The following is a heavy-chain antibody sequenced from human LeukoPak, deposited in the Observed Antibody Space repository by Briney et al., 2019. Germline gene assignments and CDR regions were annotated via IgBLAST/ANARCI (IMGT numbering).Heavy chain of an antibody. J-gene: IGHJ4*02. CDR3: ARPTLGYGDYLYFDY. CDR2: IYYSGST. Sequence: SETLSLTCTVSGGSISSSSYYWGWIRQPPGKGLEWIGSIYYSGSTYYNPSLKSRATISVDTSKNQFSLKLSSVTAADTAVYYCARPTLGYGDYLYFDYWGQGTLVTVSS. V-gene: IGHV4-39*01. CDR1: GGSISSSSYY. D-gene: IGHD4-17*01.